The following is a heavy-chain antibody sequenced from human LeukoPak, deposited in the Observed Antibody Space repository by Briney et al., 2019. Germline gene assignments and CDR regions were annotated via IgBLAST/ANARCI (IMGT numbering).Heavy chain of an antibody. J-gene: IGHJ6*04. CDR2: ISSSTTTI. CDR1: GFTFSSYS. D-gene: IGHD3-10*02. V-gene: IGHV3-48*04. CDR3: AELGITMIGGV. Sequence: GGSLRLSCAASGFTFSSYSMNWVRQAPGKGLEWVSYISSSTTTIYYADSVKGRFTISRDNAKNSLYLQMNSLRAEDTAVYYCAELGITMIGGVWGKGTTVTISS.